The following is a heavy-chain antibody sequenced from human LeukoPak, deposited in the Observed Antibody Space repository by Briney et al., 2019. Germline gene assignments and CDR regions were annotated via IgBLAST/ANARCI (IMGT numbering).Heavy chain of an antibody. CDR3: AKDGNRGYGYYFDY. CDR2: ISGGGDYI. V-gene: IGHV3-23*01. J-gene: IGHJ4*02. D-gene: IGHD5-12*01. Sequence: GGSLRLSCAASGFTFSSTAMNWVRQAPGKGLEWVSGISGGGDYIYYADSVKGRFTISRDSSRNTVYLQMNSLRAEDTAVYYCAKDGNRGYGYYFDYWGQGTLVTVSS. CDR1: GFTFSSTA.